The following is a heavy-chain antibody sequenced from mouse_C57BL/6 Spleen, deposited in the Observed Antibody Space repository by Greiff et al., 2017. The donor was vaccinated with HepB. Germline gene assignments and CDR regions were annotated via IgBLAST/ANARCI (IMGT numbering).Heavy chain of an antibody. J-gene: IGHJ3*01. D-gene: IGHD2-4*01. CDR3: VSPQRWDEYEGWFAY. V-gene: IGHV10-1*01. Sequence: EVKLVDSGGGLVQPKGSLKLSCAASGFSFNTYAMNWVRQAPGKGLEWVARIRSKSNNYATYYADSVKDRFTISRDDSESMLYLQMNNLKTEDTAMYYCVSPQRWDEYEGWFAYWGQGTLVTVSA. CDR2: IRSKSNNYAT. CDR1: GFSFNTYA.